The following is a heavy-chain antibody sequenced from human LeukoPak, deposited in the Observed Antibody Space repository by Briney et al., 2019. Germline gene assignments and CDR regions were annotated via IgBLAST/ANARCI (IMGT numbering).Heavy chain of an antibody. CDR2: ISGSGGST. CDR1: GFTFSSYA. V-gene: IGHV3-23*01. D-gene: IGHD6-19*01. Sequence: PGGSLRLSCAASGFTFSSYAMSWVRQAPGKGLEWVSAISGSGGSTYYADSVKGRFTISRDNSKNTLYLQMNSLRAEDTAVYYCAKDQVAGKGYYYMDVWGKGTTVTVSS. J-gene: IGHJ6*03. CDR3: AKDQVAGKGYYYMDV.